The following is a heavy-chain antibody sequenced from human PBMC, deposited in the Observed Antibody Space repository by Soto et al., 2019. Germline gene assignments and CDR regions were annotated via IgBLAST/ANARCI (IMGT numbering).Heavy chain of an antibody. CDR1: GFSLSTSGGG. CDR3: AHRRKSYSNYNWFDP. V-gene: IGHV2-5*02. D-gene: IGHD4-4*01. CDR2: IYWDDDK. Sequence: ESGPTLVNPTQTLTLTCTFSGFSLSTSGGGVGWIRQPPGKALEWLALIYWDDDKRYSPSLKSRLTITKDTSKNQVVLAMTNMDPVDTATYYCAHRRKSYSNYNWFDPWGQGTLVTVSS. J-gene: IGHJ5*02.